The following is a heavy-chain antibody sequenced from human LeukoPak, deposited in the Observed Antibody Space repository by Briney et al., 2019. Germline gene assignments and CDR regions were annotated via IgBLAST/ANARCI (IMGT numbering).Heavy chain of an antibody. J-gene: IGHJ4*02. Sequence: SETLSLTCAVYVGSFSAYHWSWIRQPPGKGLEWIGEINHSGNTNSNPSLKSRVTISVDTSKNQFSLKVTSVTAADTAVYYCARGQGSYQFFDYWGQGTLVAVSS. CDR1: VGSFSAYH. CDR3: ARGQGSYQFFDY. V-gene: IGHV4-34*01. CDR2: INHSGNT. D-gene: IGHD1-26*01.